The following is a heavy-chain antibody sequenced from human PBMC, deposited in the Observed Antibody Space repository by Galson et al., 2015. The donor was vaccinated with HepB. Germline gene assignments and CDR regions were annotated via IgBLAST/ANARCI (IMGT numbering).Heavy chain of an antibody. CDR3: AKAAIWQWLTSDS. CDR1: GFTFSSYA. CDR2: VGNSGGST. J-gene: IGHJ4*02. V-gene: IGHV3-23*01. Sequence: SLRLSCAASGFTFSSYAMSWVRQAPGKGLEWVPTVGNSGGSTYYADSVKGRFTVSRDNFKNTLYLQMNSLRAEDTAVYYCAKAAIWQWLTSDSWGQGTLVTVSS. D-gene: IGHD6-19*01.